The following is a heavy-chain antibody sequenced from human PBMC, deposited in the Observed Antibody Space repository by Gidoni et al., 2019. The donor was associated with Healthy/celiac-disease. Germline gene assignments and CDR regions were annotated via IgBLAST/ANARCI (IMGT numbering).Heavy chain of an antibody. CDR2: IKSKTDGGTT. CDR3: STRGDSSGYYYY. CDR1: GFPFSNAW. Sequence: EVQLVESGGGLVKPGGSLRLSCAASGFPFSNAWMNWVRQAPGKGLEWVGRIKSKTDGGTTDYATPVKGRFTISRDDSKTTLYLQMNSLKSEDTAVYYCSTRGDSSGYYYYWGQGVPVTVSS. J-gene: IGHJ4*02. V-gene: IGHV3-15*07. D-gene: IGHD3-22*01.